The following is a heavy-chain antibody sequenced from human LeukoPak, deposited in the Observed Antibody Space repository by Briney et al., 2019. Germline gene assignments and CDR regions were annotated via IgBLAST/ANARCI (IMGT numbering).Heavy chain of an antibody. CDR2: ISSSSSYI. CDR3: ARFWSGYQAFDY. Sequence: GGSLRLSCAASGFTFSSYSMNWVRQAPGKGLEWVSSISSSSSYIYYADSVKGRFTISRDNAKNSLYLQMNSLRAEDTAVYYCARFWSGYQAFDYWGQGTLVTVSS. J-gene: IGHJ4*02. D-gene: IGHD3-3*01. V-gene: IGHV3-21*01. CDR1: GFTFSSYS.